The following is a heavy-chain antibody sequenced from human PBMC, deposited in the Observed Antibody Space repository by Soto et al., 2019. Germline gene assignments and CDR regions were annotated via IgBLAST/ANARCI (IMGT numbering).Heavy chain of an antibody. CDR2: ISYDGDNE. J-gene: IGHJ4*02. D-gene: IGHD2-15*01. CDR1: GFTFTTYP. Sequence: QVQLVESGGGVVQPGRSLRLSCAASGFTFTTYPMHWVRQTPGKGLEWLTLISYDGDNEYYADSVKGRFSISRDNSKNTLYLQSNSLRLEDTAVYFCARDQGRTYCSADTCYSIPVYYFDYWGQGALVTVSS. V-gene: IGHV3-30-3*01. CDR3: ARDQGRTYCSADTCYSIPVYYFDY.